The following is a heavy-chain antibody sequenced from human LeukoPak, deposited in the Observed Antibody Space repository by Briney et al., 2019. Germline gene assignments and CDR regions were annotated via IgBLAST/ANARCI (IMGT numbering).Heavy chain of an antibody. CDR2: MNPNSGNT. CDR1: GYTFTSYD. CDR3: ARESVYCCGGSCYSKRIDY. J-gene: IGHJ4*02. D-gene: IGHD2-15*01. V-gene: IGHV1-8*01. Sequence: ASVKVSCKASGYTFTSYDINWVRQATGQGLEWMGWMNPNSGNTGYAQKFQGRVTMTRNTSISTAYMELSSLRSKDTAVYYCARESVYCCGGSCYSKRIDYCGQGTLVTVSS.